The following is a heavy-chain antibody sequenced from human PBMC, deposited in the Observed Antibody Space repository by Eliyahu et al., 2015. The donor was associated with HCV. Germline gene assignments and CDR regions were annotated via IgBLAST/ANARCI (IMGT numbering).Heavy chain of an antibody. D-gene: IGHD4-17*01. J-gene: IGHJ6*02. CDR1: GGSISSGDYS. Sequence: QVQLQESGPGLVKPSQTLSLTCTVSGGSISSGDYSWSWIRQHPGKGLEWIGYIYYSGSTYYNPSLKSRVTISVDTSRNQFSLILSSVTAADTAVYYCARDQYYDDYKLFYGMDVWGQGTTVTVSS. CDR2: IYYSGST. V-gene: IGHV4-31*03. CDR3: ARDQYYDDYKLFYGMDV.